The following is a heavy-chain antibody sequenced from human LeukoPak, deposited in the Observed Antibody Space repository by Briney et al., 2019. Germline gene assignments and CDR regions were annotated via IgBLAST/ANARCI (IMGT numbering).Heavy chain of an antibody. V-gene: IGHV1-69*04. D-gene: IGHD3-22*01. CDR1: GGTFSSYA. Sequence: SVKVSCKASGGTFSSYAISWVRQAPGQGLEWMGRIIPILGIANYAQKFQGRVTITADKSTSTAYMELSSLRSEDTAVYYCARDDYYDSSGYLDYWGREPWSPSPQ. CDR3: ARDDYYDSSGYLDY. CDR2: IIPILGIA. J-gene: IGHJ4*02.